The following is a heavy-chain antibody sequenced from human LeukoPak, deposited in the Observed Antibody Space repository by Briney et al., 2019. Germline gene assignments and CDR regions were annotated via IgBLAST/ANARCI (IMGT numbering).Heavy chain of an antibody. V-gene: IGHV1-2*02. CDR3: AHLYSDILTGYYNSDS. Sequence: GASVKVSCKASGYTFTGHYMHWVRQATGQGLEWMGWINPNSGGTDYAQKFQGSVTMTRDTSISTAYMELSRLRSDDTALYYCAHLYSDILTGYYNSDSWRQGPLVSVSS. D-gene: IGHD3-9*01. CDR1: GYTFTGHY. J-gene: IGHJ4*02. CDR2: INPNSGGT.